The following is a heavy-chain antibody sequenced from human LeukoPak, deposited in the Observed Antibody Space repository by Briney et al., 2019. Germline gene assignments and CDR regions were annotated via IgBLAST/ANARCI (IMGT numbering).Heavy chain of an antibody. D-gene: IGHD6-19*01. V-gene: IGHV3-23*01. J-gene: IGHJ4*02. Sequence: GGSLRLSCTGSGFTFSNYAMSWVRQAPGKGLKWVSIITGSGGGTFYADSVKGRFTVSRDNSENTLYLRMNSLRAEDTAIYYCARTVTGAVAGSYWGQGTLVTVSS. CDR1: GFTFSNYA. CDR2: ITGSGGGT. CDR3: ARTVTGAVAGSY.